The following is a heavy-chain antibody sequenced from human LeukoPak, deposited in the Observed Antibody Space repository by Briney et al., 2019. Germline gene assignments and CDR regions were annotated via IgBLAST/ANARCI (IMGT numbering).Heavy chain of an antibody. V-gene: IGHV3-53*01. D-gene: IGHD5-18*01. J-gene: IGHJ4*02. Sequence: GGPLRLSCAASGFTVSSNYMSWVRQAPGKGLEWVSVIYSGGRTYYADSVKGRFTISRDNSKNTLYLQMNSLRAEDTAVYYCARFTDTKGFDYWGQGSLVSVSS. CDR1: GFTVSSNY. CDR3: ARFTDTKGFDY. CDR2: IYSGGRT.